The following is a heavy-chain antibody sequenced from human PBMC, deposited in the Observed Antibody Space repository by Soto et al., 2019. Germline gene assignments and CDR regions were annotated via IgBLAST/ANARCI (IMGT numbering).Heavy chain of an antibody. V-gene: IGHV3-23*01. D-gene: IGHD3-3*01. J-gene: IGHJ4*02. CDR2: ISGSGGST. Sequence: EVQLLESGGGLVQPGGSLRLSCAASGFTFSSYAMRWVRQAPGKGLEWVSAISGSGGSTYYADSVKGRFTISRDNSKNNLYLQMNSLRAEDTAVYYCAKVTRGASFGVVPNEYYVDYWGQGTLVTGSS. CDR1: GFTFSSYA. CDR3: AKVTRGASFGVVPNEYYVDY.